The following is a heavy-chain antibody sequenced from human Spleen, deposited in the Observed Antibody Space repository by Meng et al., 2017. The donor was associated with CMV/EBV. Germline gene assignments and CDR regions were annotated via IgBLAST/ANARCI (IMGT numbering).Heavy chain of an antibody. CDR1: GYTFTSYD. CDR2: MNPNSGNT. V-gene: IGHV1-8*02. J-gene: IGHJ4*02. CDR3: ASSPIRYCSGGSCYSDY. Sequence: ASVKVSCKASGYTFTSYDINWVRQATGQGLEWMGWMNPNSGNTGYAQKLQGRVTMTTDTSTSTAYMELRSLRSDDTAVYYCASSPIRYCSGGSCYSDYWGQGTLVTVSS. D-gene: IGHD2-15*01.